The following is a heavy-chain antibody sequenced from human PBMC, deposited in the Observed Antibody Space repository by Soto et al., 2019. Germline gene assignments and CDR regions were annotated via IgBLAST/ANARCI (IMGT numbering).Heavy chain of an antibody. CDR1: GYIFANDW. V-gene: IGHV5-51*01. D-gene: IGHD6-6*01. J-gene: IGHJ4*02. CDR3: ARRVAAHPYFDF. CDR2: IFPGDSDT. Sequence: GESLKISCKGSGYIFANDWIAWVRQMPGKGLEWMGIIFPGDSDTRYSPSFQGQVTISADKSIDTAYLQWSSLKASDTAVYYCARRVAAHPYFDFWGQGALVTVSS.